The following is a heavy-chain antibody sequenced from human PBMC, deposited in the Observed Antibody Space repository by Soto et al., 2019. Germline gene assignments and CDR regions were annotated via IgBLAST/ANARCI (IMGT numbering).Heavy chain of an antibody. CDR2: INHSGST. Sequence: SETLSLTCAVYGGSFSGYYWSWIRQPPGKGLEWIGEINHSGSTNYNPSLKSRVTISVDTSKNQFSLKLSSVTAAATAVYYCARSDSWNYGSGSYYELDYWGQGTLVTVSS. J-gene: IGHJ4*02. D-gene: IGHD3-10*01. CDR1: GGSFSGYY. CDR3: ARSDSWNYGSGSYYELDY. V-gene: IGHV4-34*01.